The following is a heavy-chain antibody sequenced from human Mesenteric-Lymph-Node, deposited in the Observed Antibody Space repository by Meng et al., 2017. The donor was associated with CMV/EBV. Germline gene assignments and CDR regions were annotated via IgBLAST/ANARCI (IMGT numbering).Heavy chain of an antibody. CDR3: AGGWGFSMDV. V-gene: IGHV1-8*01. Sequence: ASVKVSCKASGYTLTSYDINWVRQATGQGLEWMGWMNPNCGNTGYAQKFQGRVAMTRNTSISTAYMELSSLRSEDTAVYYCAGGWGFSMDVWGQGTTVTVSS. CDR2: MNPNCGNT. D-gene: IGHD7-27*01. J-gene: IGHJ6*02. CDR1: GYTLTSYD.